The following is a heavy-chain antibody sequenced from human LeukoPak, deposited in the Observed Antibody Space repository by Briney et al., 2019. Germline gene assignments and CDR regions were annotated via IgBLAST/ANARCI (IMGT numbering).Heavy chain of an antibody. CDR1: GFTFSSYG. V-gene: IGHV3-30*18. Sequence: GGSLRLSCAASGFTFSSYGMHWVRQAPGKGLEWVAVISYDGSNKYYADSVKGRFTISRDNSKNTLYLQMNSLRAEDTAVYYCAKDRNGELLDYWGQGTLVTVSS. CDR2: ISYDGSNK. D-gene: IGHD3-10*01. CDR3: AKDRNGELLDY. J-gene: IGHJ4*02.